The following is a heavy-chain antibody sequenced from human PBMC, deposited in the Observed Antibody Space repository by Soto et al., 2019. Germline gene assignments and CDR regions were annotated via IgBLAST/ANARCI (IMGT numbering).Heavy chain of an antibody. CDR2: INHSGST. CDR1: GGSFSGYY. J-gene: IGHJ5*02. D-gene: IGHD2-15*01. V-gene: IGHV4-34*01. Sequence: QVQLQQWGAGLLKPSETLSLTCVVYGGSFSGYYWSWIRQPPGKGLEWIGEINHSGSTNYNPSLKSWVHISVDTSKDPFPPKLSLVTAADTAVYYCARGFRFCSGGSCYSGWFDPWGQGTLVTVSS. CDR3: ARGFRFCSGGSCYSGWFDP.